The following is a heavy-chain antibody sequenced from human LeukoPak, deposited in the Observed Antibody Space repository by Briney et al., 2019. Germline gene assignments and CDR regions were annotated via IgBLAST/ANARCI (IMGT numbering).Heavy chain of an antibody. D-gene: IGHD5-12*01. CDR1: GYSLSSGYY. CDR3: ARVGYSGYDNRGSFDY. J-gene: IGHJ4*02. CDR2: IYHSGST. Sequence: SETLSLTCTVSGYSLSSGYYWGWIRQPPGKGLEWIGSIYHSGSTYYNPSLKSRVTISVDTSKNQFSLRLSSVTAADTAVYYCARVGYSGYDNRGSFDYWGQGTLVTVSS. V-gene: IGHV4-38-2*02.